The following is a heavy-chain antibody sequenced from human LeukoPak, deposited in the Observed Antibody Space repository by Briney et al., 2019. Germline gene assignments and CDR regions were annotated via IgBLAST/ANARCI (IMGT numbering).Heavy chain of an antibody. CDR3: ARGPTVTSSNDY. D-gene: IGHD4-17*01. CDR2: ISAYNGNT. V-gene: IGHV1-18*01. CDR1: SYTFTSYG. J-gene: IGHJ4*02. Sequence: ASVKVSCKASSYTFTSYGISWVRQAPGQGLEWMGWISAYNGNTNYAQKLQGRVTMTTDTSTSTAYMELRSLRSDDTAVYYCARGPTVTSSNDYWAREPWSPSPQ.